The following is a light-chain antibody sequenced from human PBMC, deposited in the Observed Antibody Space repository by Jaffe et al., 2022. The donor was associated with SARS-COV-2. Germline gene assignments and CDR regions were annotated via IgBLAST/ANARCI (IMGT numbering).Light chain of an antibody. CDR1: SSDVGNYYL. V-gene: IGLV2-23*01. CDR3: CSYAGSSTYV. Sequence: QSALTQPASVSGSPGQSITISCTGTSSDVGNYYLVSWYQQHPGKAPKLMIYEGSKRPSGVSNRFSGSKSGNTASLTISGLQADDEADYHCCSYAGSSTYVFGTGTKVTVL. J-gene: IGLJ1*01. CDR2: EGS.